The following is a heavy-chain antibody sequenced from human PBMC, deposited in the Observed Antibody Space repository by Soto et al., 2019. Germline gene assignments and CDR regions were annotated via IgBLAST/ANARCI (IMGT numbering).Heavy chain of an antibody. CDR2: LTGSGGTT. V-gene: IGHV3-23*01. J-gene: IGHJ4*02. CDR1: GFIFSRYA. CDR3: AKGDNYYASGSYFDS. Sequence: EVQLLESGGGLVQPGGSLRLSCAVSGFIFSRYAMSWVRQAPGKGLEWVSALTGSGGTTYYADSVKGRFTISRDNSRNTLYLQMSSLRAEDTALYFCAKGDNYYASGSYFDSWGQGTLITVSS. D-gene: IGHD3-10*01.